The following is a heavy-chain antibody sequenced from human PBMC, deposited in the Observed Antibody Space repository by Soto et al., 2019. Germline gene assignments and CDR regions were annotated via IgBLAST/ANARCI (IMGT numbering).Heavy chain of an antibody. Sequence: GASVKVSCKASGYTFTSYGISWVRQAPGQGLEWMGWISGYNGNTNFAQKLQGRVTMTTDTSTSTAYMELRSLRSDDPAVYYCARDYSSIAPDKRFAPWGQGTRVTVSS. D-gene: IGHD6-6*01. J-gene: IGHJ5*02. CDR2: ISGYNGNT. CDR1: GYTFTSYG. CDR3: ARDYSSIAPDKRFAP. V-gene: IGHV1-18*01.